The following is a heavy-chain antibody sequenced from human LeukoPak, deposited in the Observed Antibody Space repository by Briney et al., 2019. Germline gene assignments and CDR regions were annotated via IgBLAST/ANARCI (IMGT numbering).Heavy chain of an antibody. CDR3: AKAELGVDTFLDY. Sequence: GGSLRLSCAASGFTFSSYGMHWVRQAPGRGLEWVATLSGSGAGTYYSDSVQGRFTISRDNSKRTLFLQMNSLRAEDTAFYYCAKAELGVDTFLDYWGQGTLVTVSS. CDR2: LSGSGAGT. V-gene: IGHV3-23*01. CDR1: GFTFSSYG. D-gene: IGHD3-3*01. J-gene: IGHJ4*02.